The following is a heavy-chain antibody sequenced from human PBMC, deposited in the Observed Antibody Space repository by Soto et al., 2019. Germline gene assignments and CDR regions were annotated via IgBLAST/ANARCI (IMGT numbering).Heavy chain of an antibody. CDR2: MNPNSGNT. CDR1: GYTFTSYD. D-gene: IGHD6-19*01. CDR3: TLPGGAVSGSYGMDV. J-gene: IGHJ6*02. V-gene: IGHV1-8*01. Sequence: QVQLVQSGAEVKKPGASVKVSRKASGYTFTSYDINWVRQATGHGLEWMGWMNPNSGNTGYAQKFQGRVTMTRDTSISTAYMELSSLRSEDTAVYYCTLPGGAVSGSYGMDVWGQGTTVTVSS.